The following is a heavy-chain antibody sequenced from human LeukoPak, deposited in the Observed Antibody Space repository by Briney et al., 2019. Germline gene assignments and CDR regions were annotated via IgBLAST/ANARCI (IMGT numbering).Heavy chain of an antibody. CDR1: GFTFSSYA. Sequence: GGSLRLSCATSGFTFSSYAMSWVRQAPGKGLEWVSAISGSGASTYYADSVKGRFTISRDNSKNTLYLQMNSLRAEDTAVYYCAKSLGYCSSTSCPADAFDIWGQGTMVTVSS. D-gene: IGHD2-2*03. CDR3: AKSLGYCSSTSCPADAFDI. J-gene: IGHJ3*02. V-gene: IGHV3-23*01. CDR2: ISGSGAST.